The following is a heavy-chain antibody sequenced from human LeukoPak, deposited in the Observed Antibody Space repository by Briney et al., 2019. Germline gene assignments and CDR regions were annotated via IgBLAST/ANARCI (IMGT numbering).Heavy chain of an antibody. V-gene: IGHV3-7*01. Sequence: GGSLRLACAASGFTFSSYWMTWVRHVPGKGLEWVARIKQDGSEKYYVDSVKGRFTISRDNTRNSLYLQMNSLRAEDTAVYYCARDLRSSGYYAFDYWGQGTLVTVSS. CDR2: IKQDGSEK. D-gene: IGHD3-22*01. CDR3: ARDLRSSGYYAFDY. CDR1: GFTFSSYW. J-gene: IGHJ4*02.